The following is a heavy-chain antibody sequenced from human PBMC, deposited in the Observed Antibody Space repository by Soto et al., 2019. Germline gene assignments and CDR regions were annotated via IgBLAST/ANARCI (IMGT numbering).Heavy chain of an antibody. Sequence: PGGSLRLSCAASVLTFSSYGMHWVRQAPGKGLEWVAVISYDGSNKYYADSVKGRFTISRDNSKNTLYLQMNSLRAEDTAVYYCAKEIGYYYLFVDYWGQGTLVTVSS. V-gene: IGHV3-30*18. J-gene: IGHJ4*02. D-gene: IGHD3-22*01. CDR1: VLTFSSYG. CDR3: AKEIGYYYLFVDY. CDR2: ISYDGSNK.